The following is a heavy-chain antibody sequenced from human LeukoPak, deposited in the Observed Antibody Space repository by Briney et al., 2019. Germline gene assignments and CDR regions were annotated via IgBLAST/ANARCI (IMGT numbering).Heavy chain of an antibody. CDR3: ARELPFDY. D-gene: IGHD2-15*01. Sequence: GGSLRLSCAASGFTFSSYWMAWVRQAPGKGLEWLANIKEDGSGKYYMDSVKGRFTISRDNAKNTLYLQMNSLRAEDTAVYYCARELPFDYWGQGTLVTVSS. CDR2: IKEDGSGK. CDR1: GFTFSSYW. V-gene: IGHV3-7*01. J-gene: IGHJ4*02.